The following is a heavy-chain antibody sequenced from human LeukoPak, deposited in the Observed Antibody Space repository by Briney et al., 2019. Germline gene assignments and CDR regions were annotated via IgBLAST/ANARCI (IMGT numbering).Heavy chain of an antibody. CDR1: GFTFSTYE. Sequence: GGSLRLSCAASGFTFSTYEMNWVRQAPGKGLEWVSHIDSGGTTYYSDSVKGRFTISRDNSKNSLYLQMNSLRDEDTALYYWARDRGVYGGNSYRFDYWGQGTLVTVSS. D-gene: IGHD4-23*01. V-gene: IGHV3-48*03. CDR2: IDSGGTT. J-gene: IGHJ4*02. CDR3: ARDRGVYGGNSYRFDY.